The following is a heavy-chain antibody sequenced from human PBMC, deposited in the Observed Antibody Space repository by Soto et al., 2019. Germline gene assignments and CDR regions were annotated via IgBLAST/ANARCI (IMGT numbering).Heavy chain of an antibody. V-gene: IGHV4-31*03. D-gene: IGHD6-25*01. CDR3: ARGSQRLFPNVLSPYYFDY. Sequence: PSETLSLTCTVSGGSISSGGYYWSWIRQHPGKGLEWIGYIYYSGSTYYNPSLKSRVTISVDTSKNQFSLKLSSVTAADTAVYYCARGSQRLFPNVLSPYYFDYWGQGTLVTVSS. J-gene: IGHJ4*02. CDR1: GGSISSGGYY. CDR2: IYYSGST.